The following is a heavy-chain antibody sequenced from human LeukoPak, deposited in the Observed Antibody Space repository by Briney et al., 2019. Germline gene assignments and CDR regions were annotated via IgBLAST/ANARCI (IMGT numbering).Heavy chain of an antibody. V-gene: IGHV5-51*01. D-gene: IGHD2-2*01. CDR1: GSSFTSYW. CDR3: ARRQAAAEYFDY. Sequence: GESLEISCQGSGSSFTSYWIGWVRPLPGKGLEWMGIIYPGDSDTRYSPSFQGQVTISADKSISTAYLQWSSLKASDTAMYYCARRQAAAEYFDYWGQGTLVTVSS. J-gene: IGHJ4*02. CDR2: IYPGDSDT.